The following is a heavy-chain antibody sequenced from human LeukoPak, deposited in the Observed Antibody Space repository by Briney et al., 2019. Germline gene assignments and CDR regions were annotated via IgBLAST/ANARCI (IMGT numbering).Heavy chain of an antibody. J-gene: IGHJ4*02. Sequence: PGGSLRLSCAASGFTFSSYSMNWVRQAPGKGLEWVAFIRYDGSNKYYADSVKGRFTISRDTSKNTLFLQMNSLRAEDTAVYYCARGQPGVAAAGNLDYWGQGTLVTVSS. CDR3: ARGQPGVAAAGNLDY. CDR1: GFTFSSYS. D-gene: IGHD6-13*01. V-gene: IGHV3-30*02. CDR2: IRYDGSNK.